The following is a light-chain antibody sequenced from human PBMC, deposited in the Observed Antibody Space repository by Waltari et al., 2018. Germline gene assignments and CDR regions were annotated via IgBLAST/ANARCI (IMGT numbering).Light chain of an antibody. CDR3: QQYYSTPVT. Sequence: DIVMTQSPDSLAVSLGERATINCKSSQSVLYSSNNKNYLAWYQQKPGQPPKLLLYWASTRESGVPXRFSGSGSGTDFTLTISSLQAEDVAVYYCQQYYSTPVTFGGGTKVEIK. CDR2: WAS. V-gene: IGKV4-1*01. CDR1: QSVLYSSNNKNY. J-gene: IGKJ4*01.